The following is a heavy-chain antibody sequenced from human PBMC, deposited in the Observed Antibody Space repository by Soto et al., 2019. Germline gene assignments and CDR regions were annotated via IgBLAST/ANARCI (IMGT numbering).Heavy chain of an antibody. Sequence: GPLRLSCAASGFTFSSYAMSWVRQAPGKGLEWVSAISGSGGSTYYADSVKGRFTISRDNSKNTLYLQMNSLRAEDTAVYYCAKAVGDSSSWYGNWFDPWGQGTLVTVSS. CDR1: GFTFSSYA. J-gene: IGHJ5*02. D-gene: IGHD6-13*01. V-gene: IGHV3-23*01. CDR2: ISGSGGST. CDR3: AKAVGDSSSWYGNWFDP.